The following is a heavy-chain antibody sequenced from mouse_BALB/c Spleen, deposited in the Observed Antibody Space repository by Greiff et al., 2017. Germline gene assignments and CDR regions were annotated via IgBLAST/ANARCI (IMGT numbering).Heavy chain of an antibody. J-gene: IGHJ4*01. CDR2: IFPASGST. Sequence: QVQLKHSGPELVRPGASVKLSCKASGYIFITYWMNWVKQRPGQGLEWIGQIFPASGSTNYNEMFEGKATLTVDTSSSTAYMQLSSLTSEDSAVYYCAREDSSGYEAMDYWGQGTSVTVSS. CDR3: AREDSSGYEAMDY. V-gene: IGHV1S40*01. D-gene: IGHD3-2*01. CDR1: GYIFITYW.